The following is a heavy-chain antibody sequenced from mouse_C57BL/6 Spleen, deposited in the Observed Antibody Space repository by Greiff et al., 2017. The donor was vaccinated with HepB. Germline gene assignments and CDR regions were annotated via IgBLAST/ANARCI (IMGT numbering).Heavy chain of an antibody. CDR2: ISDGGSYT. J-gene: IGHJ3*01. V-gene: IGHV5-4*01. D-gene: IGHD1-1*02. Sequence: EVKLMESGGGLVKPGGSLKLSCAASGFTFSSYAMSWVRQTPEKRLEWVATISDGGSYTYYPDNVKGRFTISRDNAKNNQYLQMSHLKSEDTAMYCCAREGAGAWFAYWGQGTLVTVSA. CDR1: GFTFSSYA. CDR3: AREGAGAWFAY.